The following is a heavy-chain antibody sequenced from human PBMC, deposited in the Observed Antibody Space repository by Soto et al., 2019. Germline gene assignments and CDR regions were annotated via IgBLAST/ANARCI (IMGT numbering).Heavy chain of an antibody. CDR3: ARVPSLELRPRYYYYGMGV. D-gene: IGHD1-7*01. CDR1: WGTFSIYS. V-gene: IGHV1-69*01. CDR2: IIPLFGTA. J-gene: IGHJ6*02. Sequence: SAVEVACKASWGTFSIYSMIWGLRAPEQRPDWMGGIIPLFGTANYAQTFQGRVRITADESTSTAYLELSSLSSEDKDVYYCARVPSLELRPRYYYYGMGVWGQRHTVTLSS.